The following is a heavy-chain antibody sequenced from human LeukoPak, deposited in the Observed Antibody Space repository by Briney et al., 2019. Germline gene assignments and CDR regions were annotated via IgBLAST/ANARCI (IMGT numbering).Heavy chain of an antibody. V-gene: IGHV1-2*06. J-gene: IGHJ4*02. Sequence: ASVKVSCKASGYTFTGYYMHWVRQAPGQGLEWMGRINPNSGGTNYAQKFQGRVTMTRDTSISTAYMELSRLRSDDTAVYYCARVRGESSSSWYEIHYWVQGTLVTVSS. CDR1: GYTFTGYY. CDR3: ARVRGESSSSWYEIHY. CDR2: INPNSGGT. D-gene: IGHD6-13*01.